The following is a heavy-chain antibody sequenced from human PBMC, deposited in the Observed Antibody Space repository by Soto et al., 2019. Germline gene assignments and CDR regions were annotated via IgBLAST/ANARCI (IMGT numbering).Heavy chain of an antibody. CDR2: IYWDDDT. V-gene: IGHV2-5*02. D-gene: IGHD3-10*01. CDR1: GFSLSTYGVG. Sequence: QITLKESGPTLVKPTQTLTLTCNFSGFSLSTYGVGVGWIRQPPGKALEWLALIYWDDDTRFSTSLNSRLAITKDTSKSQVVLTMTHMDPVDTATYYCAHRPGFSMAFDYWGPGSLVTVSS. CDR3: AHRPGFSMAFDY. J-gene: IGHJ4*02.